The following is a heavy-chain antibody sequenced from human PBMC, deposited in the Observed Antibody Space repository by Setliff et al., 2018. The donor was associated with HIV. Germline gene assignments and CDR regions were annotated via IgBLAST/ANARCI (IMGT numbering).Heavy chain of an antibody. CDR3: AKCGGTCWHNFFGP. Sequence: ASVKVSCKVSGYTLIELSRHWVRQAPGKGPEWMGGFDPEDDETIYAQKFQGRVTMTEDTSTDTAYMEMSSLRSEDTAVYYCAKCGGTCWHNFFGPWGQGTLVTAPQ. CDR2: FDPEDDET. J-gene: IGHJ5*02. V-gene: IGHV1-24*01. D-gene: IGHD2-15*01. CDR1: GYTLIELS.